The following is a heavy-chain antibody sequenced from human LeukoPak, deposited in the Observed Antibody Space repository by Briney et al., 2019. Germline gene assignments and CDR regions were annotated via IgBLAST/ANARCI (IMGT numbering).Heavy chain of an antibody. CDR1: GYTFTSYY. Sequence: ASVKVSCKASGYTFTSYYMHWVRQAPGQGLEWMGIINPSGGSTNYAQKFQERVTITRDMSTSTAYMELSSLRSEDTAVYYCAAGGPIYGDYGYYYMDVWGKGTTVTVSS. D-gene: IGHD4-17*01. J-gene: IGHJ6*03. CDR2: INPSGGST. CDR3: AAGGPIYGDYGYYYMDV. V-gene: IGHV1-46*01.